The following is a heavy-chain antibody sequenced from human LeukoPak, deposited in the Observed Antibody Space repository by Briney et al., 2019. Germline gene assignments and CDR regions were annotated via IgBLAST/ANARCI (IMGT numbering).Heavy chain of an antibody. CDR1: GFTFSSYA. J-gene: IGHJ4*02. CDR3: AKGARHCTNGVCYSPGPDFDY. Sequence: GGSLRLSCAASGFTFSSYAMSWVRQAPGKGLEWVSAISGSGGDTYYADSVKGRFTISRDNSKNTLYLQMNSLRAEDTAVYYCAKGARHCTNGVCYSPGPDFDYWGQGTLVTVSS. V-gene: IGHV3-23*01. CDR2: ISGSGGDT. D-gene: IGHD2-8*01.